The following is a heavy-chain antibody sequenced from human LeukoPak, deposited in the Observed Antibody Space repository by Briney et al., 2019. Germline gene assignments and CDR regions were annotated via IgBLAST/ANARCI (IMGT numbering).Heavy chain of an antibody. CDR1: GFTFSSYG. D-gene: IGHD3-22*01. CDR3: AQVCSTGYYYYYYYYMDV. CDR2: MSGRGGNT. V-gene: IGHV3-23*01. J-gene: IGHJ6*03. Sequence: GGSLRLSCAASGFTFSSYGMSWVRQAPGRGLEWVSSMSGRGGNTYYADSVKGRFTISRDNSKNTLYLQMKILRPGATAVYYCAQVCSTGYYYYYYYYMDVWGKGTTVTISS.